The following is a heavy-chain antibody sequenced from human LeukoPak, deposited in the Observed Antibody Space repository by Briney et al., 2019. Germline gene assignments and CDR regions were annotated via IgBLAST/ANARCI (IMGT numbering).Heavy chain of an antibody. J-gene: IGHJ3*02. V-gene: IGHV4-34*01. CDR1: GGSFSGYY. CDR2: INHSGST. Sequence: SEILSLTCAVYGGSFSGYYWSWIRQPPGKGLEWIGEINHSGSTNYNPSPKSRVTISVDTSKNQFSLKLSSVTAADTAVYYCARVTYYDFWSGYYTDFGAFDIWGQGTMVTVSS. CDR3: ARVTYYDFWSGYYTDFGAFDI. D-gene: IGHD3-3*01.